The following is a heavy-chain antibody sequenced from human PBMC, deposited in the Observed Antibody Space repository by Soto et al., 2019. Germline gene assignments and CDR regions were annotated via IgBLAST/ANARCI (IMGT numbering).Heavy chain of an antibody. CDR2: IYPSGSDT. J-gene: IGHJ4*02. D-gene: IGHD6-13*01. V-gene: IGHV5-51*01. Sequence: GESLKISCKASGYSFSSYWIGWVRQLPGKGLEWMGIIYPSGSDTRYSPSFRGQVIISADRSISTAYLRWSSLKASDTGTYYCARRVGSSWRYFDSWGQGTLVTVSS. CDR3: ARRVGSSWRYFDS. CDR1: GYSFSSYW.